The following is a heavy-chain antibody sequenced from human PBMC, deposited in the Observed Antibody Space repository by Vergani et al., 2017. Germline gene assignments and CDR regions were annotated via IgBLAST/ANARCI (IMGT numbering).Heavy chain of an antibody. CDR2: IYYSGST. CDR1: GGSISSYY. J-gene: IGHJ3*02. D-gene: IGHD6-6*01. CDR3: SRVMAARAFDI. Sequence: QVQLQESGPGLVKPSETLSLTCTVSGGSISSYYWSWIRQPPGKGLEWIGYIYYSGSTNYNPSLKSRVTISVDTSKNHFSLKLSSVTAADTAVYYCSRVMAARAFDIWGQGTMVTVSS. V-gene: IGHV4-59*01.